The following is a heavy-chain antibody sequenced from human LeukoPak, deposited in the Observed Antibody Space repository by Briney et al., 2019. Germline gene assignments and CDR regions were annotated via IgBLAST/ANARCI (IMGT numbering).Heavy chain of an antibody. CDR3: ARRDFSDSSAYYGF. V-gene: IGHV4-39*01. D-gene: IGHD3-22*01. CDR1: GDSISSSDYY. Sequence: SETLSLTCTVSGDSISSSDYYWGWIRQPRGKGLEWIGNIYYSGSTYYNPSLKSRLTISVDSSKNQFSLKRSSVTAADTAVYYCARRDFSDSSAYYGFWGQGILVTVSS. CDR2: IYYSGST. J-gene: IGHJ4*02.